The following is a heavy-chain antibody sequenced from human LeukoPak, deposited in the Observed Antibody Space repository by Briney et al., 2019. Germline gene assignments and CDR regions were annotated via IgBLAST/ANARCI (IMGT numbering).Heavy chain of an antibody. CDR3: ARPYSSSWYEGWFDP. CDR1: GYTFTGYY. J-gene: IGHJ5*02. V-gene: IGHV1-2*06. CDR2: INPNSGGT. D-gene: IGHD6-13*01. Sequence: ASVKVSCKASGYTFTGYYMHWVRQAPGQGLEWMGRINPNSGGTNYAQKFQGRVTMTRDTSISTAYMELSRLRSDDTAVYYCARPYSSSWYEGWFDPWGQGTLVTVSS.